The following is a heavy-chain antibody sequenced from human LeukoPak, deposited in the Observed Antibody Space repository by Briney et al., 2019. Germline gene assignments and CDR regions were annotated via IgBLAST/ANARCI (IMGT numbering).Heavy chain of an antibody. CDR2: INHSGST. V-gene: IGHV4-34*01. D-gene: IGHD2-15*01. CDR1: GGSFSGYY. J-gene: IGHJ4*02. CDR3: ARGVVVVAASCHFDY. Sequence: SETLSLTCAVYGGSFSGYYWSWIRQPPGKGLEWIGEINHSGSTNHNPSLESRVTISVDTSKNQFSLKLSSVTAADTAVYYCARGVVVVAASCHFDYWGQGTLVTVSS.